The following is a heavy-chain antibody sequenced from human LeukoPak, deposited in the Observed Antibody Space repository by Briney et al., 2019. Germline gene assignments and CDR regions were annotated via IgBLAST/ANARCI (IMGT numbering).Heavy chain of an antibody. CDR1: GFTFRTYW. Sequence: GGSLRLSCAASGFTFRTYWMSWVRQASGKGLEWISAISGSAYSTSYADSVKGRFTISRDNSKNTLYLQMNSLRAEDTAIYYCARNTSGFKLGDAFDIWGQGTMVTVSS. D-gene: IGHD3-22*01. V-gene: IGHV3-23*01. CDR3: ARNTSGFKLGDAFDI. J-gene: IGHJ3*02. CDR2: ISGSAYST.